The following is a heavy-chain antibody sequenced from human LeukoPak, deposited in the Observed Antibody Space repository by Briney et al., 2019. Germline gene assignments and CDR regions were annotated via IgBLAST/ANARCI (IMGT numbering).Heavy chain of an antibody. CDR3: ARDGYYGSGREGFDP. V-gene: IGHV3-30-3*01. J-gene: IGHJ5*02. D-gene: IGHD3-10*01. CDR1: GFTFSSYA. CDR2: ISYDGSNK. Sequence: GGSLRLSCAASGFTFSSYAMHWVRQAPGKGLEWVAVISYDGSNKYYADSVKGRFTISRDNSKNTLYLQMNSLRAEDTAVYYCARDGYYGSGREGFDPWGQGTLVTVSS.